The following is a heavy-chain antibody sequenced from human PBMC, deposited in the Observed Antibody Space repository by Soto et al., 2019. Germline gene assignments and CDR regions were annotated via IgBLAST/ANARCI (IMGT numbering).Heavy chain of an antibody. Sequence: QVLLVQSGAEVKKPAASVKVSCKASGYTFNSYGVSWVRQAPGQGLEWMGWISAYNGNTKYSQNLQGRGTMTIDTTTSSAYLEVRSLRSDDTAIYYCARYFWSGQLPFYFDQWGQGTLVTVSS. J-gene: IGHJ4*02. V-gene: IGHV1-18*01. D-gene: IGHD3-3*01. CDR2: ISAYNGNT. CDR1: GYTFNSYG. CDR3: ARYFWSGQLPFYFDQ.